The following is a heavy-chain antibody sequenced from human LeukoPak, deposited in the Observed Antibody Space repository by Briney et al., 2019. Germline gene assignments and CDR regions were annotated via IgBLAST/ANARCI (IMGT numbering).Heavy chain of an antibody. Sequence: SETLSLTCTVSGGSISSSSYYWGWIRQPPGQGLEWIGSIYYSGSTYYNPSLKSRVTISVDTSKNQFSLKLSSVTAADTAVYYCARQGLLGDYVWGSYRYTDYWGQGTLVTVSS. CDR2: IYYSGST. V-gene: IGHV4-39*01. CDR1: GGSISSSSYY. CDR3: ARQGLLGDYVWGSYRYTDY. D-gene: IGHD3-16*02. J-gene: IGHJ4*02.